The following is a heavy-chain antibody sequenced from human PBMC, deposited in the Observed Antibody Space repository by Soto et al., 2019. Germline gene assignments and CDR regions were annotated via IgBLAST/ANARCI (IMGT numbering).Heavy chain of an antibody. CDR3: ARGWHGSSWYNWFDP. D-gene: IGHD6-13*01. CDR1: GGSISSGGYS. V-gene: IGHV4-30-2*01. Sequence: QLQLQESGSGLVKPSQTLSLTCAVSGGSISSGGYSWSWIRQPPGKVLEWIGYIYHSGSTYYNPSLKSRVTISVDRSKNQFSLKLSSVTAADTAVYYCARGWHGSSWYNWFDPWGQGTLVTVSS. CDR2: IYHSGST. J-gene: IGHJ5*02.